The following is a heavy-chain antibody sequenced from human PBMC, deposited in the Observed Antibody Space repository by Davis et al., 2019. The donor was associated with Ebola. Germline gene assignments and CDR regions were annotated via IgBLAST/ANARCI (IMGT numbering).Heavy chain of an antibody. CDR1: GGSFSSHP. Sequence: SVKVFCKTSGGSFSSHPISWVRQAPRQGLGWMGGIIPIFDTPHYAQKFQGRITITADASTSTAYMELSSLRSEDTATYFCARDFDGGNYYFDYWGPGTPVTVSS. J-gene: IGHJ4*02. D-gene: IGHD3-9*01. CDR3: ARDFDGGNYYFDY. V-gene: IGHV1-69*13. CDR2: IIPIFDTP.